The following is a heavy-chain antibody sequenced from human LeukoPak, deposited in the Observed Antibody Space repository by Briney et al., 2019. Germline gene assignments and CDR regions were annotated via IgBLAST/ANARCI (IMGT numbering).Heavy chain of an antibody. J-gene: IGHJ4*02. CDR3: AKTGSIAVSLGY. V-gene: IGHV3-30*18. Sequence: GRSLRLSCAASGFTFSSYGMHWVRQAPGKGLEWVAVISYDGSNKYYADSVKGRFTISRDNSKNTLYLQMNSLRAEDTAVYYCAKTGSIAVSLGYWGQGTLVTVSS. D-gene: IGHD6-19*01. CDR2: ISYDGSNK. CDR1: GFTFSSYG.